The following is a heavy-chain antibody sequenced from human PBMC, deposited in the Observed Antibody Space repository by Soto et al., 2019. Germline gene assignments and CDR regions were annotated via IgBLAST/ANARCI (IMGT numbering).Heavy chain of an antibody. CDR2: IRSNGGDP. J-gene: IGHJ4*02. D-gene: IGHD3-16*01. CDR1: GFTFTSSA. CDR3: ARDERSYGEPPFDY. Sequence: ASVKVSCKASGFTFTSSAVQWVRQARGQGPEWMGWIRSNGGDPKYSQKFQDRVTMTRDTSMNTVYMELSRLRSDDTAVYYCARDERSYGEPPFDYWGQGTLVTVSS. V-gene: IGHV1-2*02.